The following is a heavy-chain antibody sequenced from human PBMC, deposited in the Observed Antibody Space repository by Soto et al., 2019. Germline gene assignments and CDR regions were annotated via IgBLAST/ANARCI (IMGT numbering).Heavy chain of an antibody. CDR1: GYTFTSYG. J-gene: IGHJ3*02. CDR3: ARGGYSGSYYDAFDI. V-gene: IGHV1-69*13. CDR2: IIPIFGTA. D-gene: IGHD1-26*01. Sequence: QVQLVQSGAEVKKPGASVKVSCKASGYTFTSYGISWVRQAPGQGLEWMGWIIPIFGTANYAQKFQGRVTITADESTSTAYMELSSLRSEDTAVYYCARGGYSGSYYDAFDIWGQGTMVTVSS.